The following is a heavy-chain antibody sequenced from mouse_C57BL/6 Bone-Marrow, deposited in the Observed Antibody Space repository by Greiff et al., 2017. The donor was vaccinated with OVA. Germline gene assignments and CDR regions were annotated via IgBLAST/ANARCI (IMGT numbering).Heavy chain of an antibody. V-gene: IGHV1-81*01. CDR1: GYTFTSYG. CDR3: ARREFRGYFDV. Sequence: VKLQQSGAELARPGASVKLSCKASGYTFTSYGISWVKQRTGQGLEWIGEIYPRSGNTYYNEKFKGKATLTADKSSSTAYMELRSLTSEDSAVYFCARREFRGYFDVWGTGTTVTVSS. J-gene: IGHJ1*03. D-gene: IGHD3-2*02. CDR2: IYPRSGNT.